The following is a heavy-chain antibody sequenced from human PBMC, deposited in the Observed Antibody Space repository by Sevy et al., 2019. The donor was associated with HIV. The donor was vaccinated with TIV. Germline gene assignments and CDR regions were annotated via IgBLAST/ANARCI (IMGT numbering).Heavy chain of an antibody. CDR3: AKDSLAITGLTGWLDS. CDR1: GFTFSSYA. Sequence: GGSLRLSCTGSGFTFSSYAITWVRQAPGKGLEWVSTVTAPGSTTYYADSAKGRFTVSRDNSKNTVYLQVSSLRVEDTAVYYWAKDSLAITGLTGWLDSWGQGTLVTVSS. CDR2: VTAPGSTT. V-gene: IGHV3-23*01. J-gene: IGHJ4*02. D-gene: IGHD1-20*01.